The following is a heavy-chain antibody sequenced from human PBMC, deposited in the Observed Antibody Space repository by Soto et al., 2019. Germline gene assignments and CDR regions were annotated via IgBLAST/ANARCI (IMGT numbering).Heavy chain of an antibody. V-gene: IGHV1-69*10. D-gene: IGHD1-26*01. CDR1: GGTFSSYA. Sequence: ASVKVSCKASGGTFSSYAISWVRQAPGQGLEWMGGIIPILGIANYAQKFQGRVTITADKSTSTAYMELSSLRSEDTAVYYCARDLIRYSGSYYCYYGMDVWGQGTTVTVSS. CDR3: ARDLIRYSGSYYCYYGMDV. CDR2: IIPILGIA. J-gene: IGHJ6*02.